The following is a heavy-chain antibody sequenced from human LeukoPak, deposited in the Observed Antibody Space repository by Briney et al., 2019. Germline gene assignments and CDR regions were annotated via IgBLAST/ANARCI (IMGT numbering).Heavy chain of an antibody. J-gene: IGHJ5*02. CDR2: ISSSGSTI. CDR3: ARVIGDNNWFDP. Sequence: GGSLRLSCAASGFTFSSYEMNWVRQASGKGLEWVSYISSSGSTIYYADSVKGRFTISRDNAKNSLYLQMNSLRAEDTAVYYCARVIGDNNWFDPWSQGTLVTVSS. CDR1: GFTFSSYE. V-gene: IGHV3-48*03. D-gene: IGHD3-10*01.